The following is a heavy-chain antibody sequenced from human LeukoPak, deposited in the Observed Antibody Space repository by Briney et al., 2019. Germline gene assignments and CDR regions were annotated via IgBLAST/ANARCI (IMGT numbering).Heavy chain of an antibody. CDR2: ISYDGTNK. D-gene: IGHD7-27*01. J-gene: IGHJ6*03. Sequence: GRSLRLSCAASGFTFSSYGMHWVRQAPGKGLEWVTVISYDGTNKYYADSVKGRFAISRDNSKSTVYLHMNTLRPEDTAVYYCAKVSKKLGDYYYYYMDVRGKGTTVTVSS. CDR1: GFTFSSYG. V-gene: IGHV3-30*18. CDR3: AKVSKKLGDYYYYYMDV.